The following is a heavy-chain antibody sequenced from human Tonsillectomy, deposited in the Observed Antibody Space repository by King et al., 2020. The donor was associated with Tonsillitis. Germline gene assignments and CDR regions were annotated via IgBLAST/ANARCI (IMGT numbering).Heavy chain of an antibody. CDR2: ISYDGSNK. V-gene: IGHV3-30*18. CDR3: AKAWENIAVAGSGGFDY. Sequence: VQLQESGGGVVQPGRSLRLSCAASGFTFSSYGMHWVRQAPGKGLEWVAVISYDGSNKYYADSVKGRFTISRDNSKNTLYLQMNSPRAEDTAVCYCAKAWENIAVAGSGGFDYWGQGTLVTVSS. J-gene: IGHJ4*02. CDR1: GFTFSSYG. D-gene: IGHD6-19*01.